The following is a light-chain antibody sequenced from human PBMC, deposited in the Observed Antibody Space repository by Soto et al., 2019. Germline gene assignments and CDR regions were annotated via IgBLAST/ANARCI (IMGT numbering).Light chain of an antibody. CDR2: GAS. J-gene: IGKJ1*01. Sequence: EIVMTQSPATLSVSPGDWATLSCRASQSVRTNLAWYQQKPGQAPRLLIYGASTRATGIPDRFSGSGSGTEFTLTISSLQPKDFATYYCLLDFSYFWAFGQGTKVDI. CDR3: LLDFSYFWA. V-gene: IGKV3-15*01. CDR1: QSVRTN.